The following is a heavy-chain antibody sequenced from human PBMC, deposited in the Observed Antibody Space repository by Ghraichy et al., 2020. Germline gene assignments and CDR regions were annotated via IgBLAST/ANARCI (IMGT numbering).Heavy chain of an antibody. CDR2: ISYDGSKK. V-gene: IGHV3-30*18. D-gene: IGHD6-19*01. CDR3: AKDSSGWYASLNYFYYGMDV. CDR1: GFTFSNFG. J-gene: IGHJ6*02. Sequence: GGSLRLSCAASGFTFSNFGMHWVRQAPGKGLEWVARISYDGSKKYYADSVKGRFTISRDNSKNTLYLQMNSLRAEDTAVYYCAKDSSGWYASLNYFYYGMDVWGQGTMVTVSS.